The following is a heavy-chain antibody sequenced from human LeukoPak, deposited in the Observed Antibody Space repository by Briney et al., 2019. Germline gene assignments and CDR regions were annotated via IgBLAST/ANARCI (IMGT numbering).Heavy chain of an antibody. CDR1: GYTFTSYD. J-gene: IGHJ6*03. Sequence: GASVKVSCTASGYTFTSYDINWVRQATGQGLEWMGWMNPNSGNTGYAQKFQGRVTITADESTSTAYMELSSLRSEDTAVYYCATDGAYQDSRYSGNPLYYYYYMDVWGKGTTVTISS. CDR3: ATDGAYQDSRYSGNPLYYYYYMDV. CDR2: MNPNSGNT. D-gene: IGHD5-12*01. V-gene: IGHV1-8*03.